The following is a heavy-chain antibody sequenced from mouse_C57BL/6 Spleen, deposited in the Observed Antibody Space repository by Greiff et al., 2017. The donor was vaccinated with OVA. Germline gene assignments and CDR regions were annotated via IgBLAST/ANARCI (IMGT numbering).Heavy chain of an antibody. V-gene: IGHV1-80*01. J-gene: IGHJ2*01. CDR1: GYAFSSYW. Sequence: VQLQQSGAELVKPGASVKISCKASGYAFSSYWMNWVKQRPGKGLEWIGQIYPGDGDTNYNGKFKGKATLTADKSSSTAYMQLSSLTSEDSAVYFCARWAHFITTVVATDYWGQGTTLTVSS. CDR2: IYPGDGDT. D-gene: IGHD1-1*01. CDR3: ARWAHFITTVVATDY.